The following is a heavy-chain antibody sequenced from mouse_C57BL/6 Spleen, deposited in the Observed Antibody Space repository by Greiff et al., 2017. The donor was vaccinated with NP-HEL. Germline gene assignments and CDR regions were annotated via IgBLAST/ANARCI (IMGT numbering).Heavy chain of an antibody. V-gene: IGHV1-52*01. CDR2: IDPSDSET. CDR3: ARGAYYGDAMDY. CDR1: GYTFTSYW. Sequence: QVQLQQPGAELVRPGSSVKLSCKASGYTFTSYWMHWVKQRPIQGLEWIGNIDPSDSETHYNQKFKDKATLTVDKSSSTAYMQLSSLTSEDSAVYYCARGAYYGDAMDYWGQGTSVTVSS. D-gene: IGHD2-10*01. J-gene: IGHJ4*01.